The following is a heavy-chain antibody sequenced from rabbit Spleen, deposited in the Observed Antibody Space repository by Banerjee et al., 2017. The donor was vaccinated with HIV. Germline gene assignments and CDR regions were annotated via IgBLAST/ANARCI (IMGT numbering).Heavy chain of an antibody. CDR2: IYAARGTT. CDR3: ARDLVAVIGRNFSL. CDR1: GIDFTNYY. D-gene: IGHD1-1*01. J-gene: IGHJ4*01. V-gene: IGHV1S45*01. Sequence: QEQLTETGGGLVQPGGSLTLSCKASGIDFTNYYITWVRQAPGKGLEWIGIIYAARGTTDYASWAKGRFTISKTSSTTVTLQMTSLTAADTATYFCARDLVAVIGRNFSLWGPGTLVTV.